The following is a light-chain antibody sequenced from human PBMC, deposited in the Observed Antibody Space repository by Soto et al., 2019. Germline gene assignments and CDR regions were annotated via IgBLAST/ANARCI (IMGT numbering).Light chain of an antibody. CDR1: QSVSSSY. J-gene: IGKJ3*01. V-gene: IGKV3-20*01. Sequence: EIVLTQSPGTLSLSPGERATLSCRASQSVSSSYLAWYQQKPGQAPRLLIYDASSRATGIPDRFSGSGSGTDFPLTIMRLEPEDFAVYSCPQEGSSPLFTFGPGTKVDIK. CDR3: PQEGSSPLFT. CDR2: DAS.